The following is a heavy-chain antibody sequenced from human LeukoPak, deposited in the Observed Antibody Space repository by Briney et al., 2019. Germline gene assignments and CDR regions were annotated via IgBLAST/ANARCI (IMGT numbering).Heavy chain of an antibody. CDR3: ARGQGYYDILTGYYNDAFDI. J-gene: IGHJ3*02. CDR2: IYHSGST. Sequence: SQTLSLTCAVCGGSISSGGYSWSWIRQPPGKSLEWIGYIYHSGSTYYNPSLKSRVNISVDRSKNQFSLKLSSVTAADTAVYYCARGQGYYDILTGYYNDAFDIWGQGTMVTVSS. D-gene: IGHD3-9*01. V-gene: IGHV4-30-2*01. CDR1: GGSISSGGYS.